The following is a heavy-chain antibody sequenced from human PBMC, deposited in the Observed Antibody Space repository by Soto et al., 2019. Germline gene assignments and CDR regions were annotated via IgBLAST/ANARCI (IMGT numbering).Heavy chain of an antibody. CDR2: IDPSDSYT. V-gene: IGHV5-10-1*01. D-gene: IGHD6-13*01. CDR3: ARLYSSSWYEVDY. Sequence: GEPLKISCKGSGYSFTSYWISWVRQMPGKGLVWMGRIDPSDSYTNYSPSFQGHVTISADKSISTAYLQWSSLKASDTAMYCCARLYSSSWYEVDYWGQGTLVTVYS. CDR1: GYSFTSYW. J-gene: IGHJ4*02.